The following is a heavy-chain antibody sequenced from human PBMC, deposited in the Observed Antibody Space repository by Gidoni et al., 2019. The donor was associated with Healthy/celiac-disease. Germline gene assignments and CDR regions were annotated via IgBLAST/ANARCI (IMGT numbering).Heavy chain of an antibody. CDR3: AKLETTVVTPALGSDY. J-gene: IGHJ4*02. CDR1: GFTFSSYV. CDR2: IRYDGSNK. Sequence: QVQLVESGGGVVQPGGSLRLSCAASGFTFSSYVMHWVRQAPGKGLEWVAFIRYDGSNKYYADSVKGRFTISRDNSKNTLYLQMNSLRAEDTAVYYCAKLETTVVTPALGSDYWGQGTLVTVSS. D-gene: IGHD4-17*01. V-gene: IGHV3-30*02.